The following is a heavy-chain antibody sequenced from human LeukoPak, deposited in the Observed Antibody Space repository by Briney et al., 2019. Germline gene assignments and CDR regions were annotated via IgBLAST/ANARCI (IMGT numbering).Heavy chain of an antibody. J-gene: IGHJ6*03. CDR1: GGSFSGYY. Sequence: SETLSLTCAVYGGSFSGYYWSWIRQPPGKGLEWIGEINHSGSTNYNPSLKSRVTISVDTSKNQFSLKLSSVTAADTAVYYCARGRGYYDSSGYPLYYYYYMDAWGKGTTVTVSS. D-gene: IGHD3-22*01. CDR3: ARGRGYYDSSGYPLYYYYYMDA. V-gene: IGHV4-34*01. CDR2: INHSGST.